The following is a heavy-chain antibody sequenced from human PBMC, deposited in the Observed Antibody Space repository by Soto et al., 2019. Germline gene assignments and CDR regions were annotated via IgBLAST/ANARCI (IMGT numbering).Heavy chain of an antibody. V-gene: IGHV4-59*01. Sequence: SETLSLTCTVSSGSISSYYWSWIRQPPGKGLEWIGYIHYTGNTNSNPSLKGRVTLSIDPSWNQFSLKLRSVTAADTAVYYCAAGAYLTGFSYSDIKWFDPWGQGTLVTGSS. CDR1: SGSISSYY. CDR3: AAGAYLTGFSYSDIKWFDP. J-gene: IGHJ5*02. D-gene: IGHD3-9*01. CDR2: IHYTGNT.